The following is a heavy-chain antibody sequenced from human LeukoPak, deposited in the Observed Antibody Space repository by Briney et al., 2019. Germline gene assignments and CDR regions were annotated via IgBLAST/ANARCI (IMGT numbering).Heavy chain of an antibody. V-gene: IGHV3-21*01. CDR1: GFTFSSYS. CDR3: ARRRDYYDSRGYYDFDI. D-gene: IGHD3-22*01. CDR2: ISSSSSYI. J-gene: IGHJ3*02. Sequence: GGSLSLSCAASGFTFSSYSMNWVRQAPGKGLEWVSSISSSSSYIYYADSVKGRFTISRDNAKNSLYLQMNSLRAEDTAVYYCARRRDYYDSRGYYDFDIWGHGTMVTVSS.